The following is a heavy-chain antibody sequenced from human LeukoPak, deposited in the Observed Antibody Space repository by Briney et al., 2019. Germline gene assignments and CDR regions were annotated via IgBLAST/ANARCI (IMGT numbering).Heavy chain of an antibody. CDR2: ISNDGTGK. CDR3: ARDRSQLDSGIYYVLDSFDI. Sequence: GGSLRLSCAASRFTFSNYGMHWVRQAPGKGLEWAAFISNDGTGKYYADFVKGRFTISRDKNTLYLQMNSLRAEDTAVYYCARDRSQLDSGIYYVLDSFDIWGQGTMVTVSS. CDR1: RFTFSNYG. J-gene: IGHJ3*02. D-gene: IGHD1-26*01. V-gene: IGHV3-30*19.